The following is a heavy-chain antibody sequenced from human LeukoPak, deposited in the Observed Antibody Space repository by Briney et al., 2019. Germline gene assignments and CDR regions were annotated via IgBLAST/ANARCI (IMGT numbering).Heavy chain of an antibody. Sequence: HPSETLSLTCAVYGGSFSNYYWGWIRQSPVKGLEWIGEINDSERIIYNPSLKSRVTIPVDMSKNQFSLRLNSVTAADTAIYYCVRRWNYGVYCHIDVWGKGTTVTVSS. D-gene: IGHD1-7*01. CDR2: INDSERI. CDR3: VRRWNYGVYCHIDV. V-gene: IGHV4-34*01. J-gene: IGHJ6*03. CDR1: GGSFSNYY.